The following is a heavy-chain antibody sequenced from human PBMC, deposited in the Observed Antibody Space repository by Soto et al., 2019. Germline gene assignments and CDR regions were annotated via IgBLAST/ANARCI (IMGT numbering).Heavy chain of an antibody. CDR3: AKDPPFPVPRGVPNSSDP. CDR2: ISDSAERI. Sequence: GGSLRLSCVASGFTFSSNSMSWVRQAPGEGLEWVSAISDSAERIFYVDSVKGRFTISRDNSKNTLYLQMNSLRAEDTAVYYCAKDPPFPVPRGVPNSSDPWCPGPLVTLSS. CDR1: GFTFSSNS. D-gene: IGHD3-10*01. J-gene: IGHJ5*02. V-gene: IGHV3-23*01.